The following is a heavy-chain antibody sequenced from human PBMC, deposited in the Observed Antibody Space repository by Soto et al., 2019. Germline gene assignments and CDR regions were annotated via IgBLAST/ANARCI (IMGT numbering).Heavy chain of an antibody. J-gene: IGHJ4*02. CDR3: ARAWIELSYFDY. CDR1: GYSFTSYW. V-gene: IGHV5-51*01. Sequence: EVQLVQSGAEVKKPGESLKISCEGSGYSFTSYWIAWVRQMPGKGLGWMGSIYPGDSDTRYSPSFQGLVTLSADKSTSTAYLQWSSLKASDTAMYYCARAWIELSYFDYWGQGTLVPVSS. CDR2: IYPGDSDT. D-gene: IGHD5-12*01.